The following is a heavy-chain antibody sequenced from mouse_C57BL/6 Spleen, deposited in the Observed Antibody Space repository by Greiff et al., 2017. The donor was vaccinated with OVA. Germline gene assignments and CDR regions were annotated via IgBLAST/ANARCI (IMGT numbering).Heavy chain of an antibody. J-gene: IGHJ4*01. CDR1: GFTFSDAW. Sequence: EVKLVDSGGGLVQPGGSMKLSCAASGFTFSDAWMDWVRQSPEKGLEWVAEIRNKANNHATYYAESVKGRFTISRDDSKSSVYLQMNSLRAEDTGIYYCTTDGWDYAMDYWGQGTSVTVSS. CDR3: TTDGWDYAMDY. V-gene: IGHV6-6*01. CDR2: IRNKANNHAT. D-gene: IGHD1-1*01.